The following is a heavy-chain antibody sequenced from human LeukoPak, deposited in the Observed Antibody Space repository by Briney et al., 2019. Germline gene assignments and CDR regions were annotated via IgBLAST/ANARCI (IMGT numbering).Heavy chain of an antibody. CDR2: INSDSGGT. CDR3: ARGNIATRRGENWFDP. CDR1: GYTFTGDF. Sequence: ASVKVSYKASGYTFTGDFIHWVRQAPGQRLEWMGWINSDSGGTNYARKFQVRVAMTRDTSISTAYMELSSLRSDDTAVFYRARGNIATRRGENWFDPWGQGTLVTVSS. V-gene: IGHV1-2*02. J-gene: IGHJ5*02. D-gene: IGHD6-6*01.